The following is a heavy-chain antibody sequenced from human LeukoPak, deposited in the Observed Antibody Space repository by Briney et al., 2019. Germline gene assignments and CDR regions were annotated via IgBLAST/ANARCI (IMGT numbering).Heavy chain of an antibody. CDR2: FNSDGSNT. J-gene: IGHJ6*03. V-gene: IGHV3-74*01. CDR1: GSTFSSYW. D-gene: IGHD6-19*01. CDR3: AKDLLDSSGFTGRVSYMDV. Sequence: QPGGSLRLSCAASGSTFSSYWMHWVRQAPGKGLVWVSRFNSDGSNTRYADSVKGRFTISRDNSKNTLYLQMNSLRAEDTAVYYCAKDLLDSSGFTGRVSYMDVWGKGTTVTVSS.